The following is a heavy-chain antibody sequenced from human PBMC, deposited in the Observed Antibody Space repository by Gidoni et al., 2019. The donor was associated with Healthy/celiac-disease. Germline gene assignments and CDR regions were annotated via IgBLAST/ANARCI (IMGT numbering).Heavy chain of an antibody. J-gene: IGHJ4*02. CDR3: ARDGDRIAAAGYYFDY. Sequence: QVQLVESGGGVVQPGRSLRLSCAASGFTFRSYGMHWVRQAPGKGLEWVAVIWYDGSNKYYADSVKGRFTISRDNSKNTLYLQMNSLRAEDTAVYYCARDGDRIAAAGYYFDYWGQVTLVTVSS. CDR1: GFTFRSYG. CDR2: IWYDGSNK. D-gene: IGHD6-13*01. V-gene: IGHV3-33*01.